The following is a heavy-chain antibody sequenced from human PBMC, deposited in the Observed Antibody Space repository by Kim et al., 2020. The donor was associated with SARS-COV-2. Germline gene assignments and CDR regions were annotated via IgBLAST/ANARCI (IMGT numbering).Heavy chain of an antibody. Sequence: SETLSLTCAVYGGSFSGYYWSWIRQPPGKGLEWIGEINHSGSTNYNPSLKSRVTISVDTSKNQFSLKLSSVTAADTAVYYCARESKYIVGSSYDFWSGYYDHYYMDVWGKGTTVTVSS. V-gene: IGHV4-34*01. D-gene: IGHD3-3*01. CDR1: GGSFSGYY. J-gene: IGHJ6*03. CDR3: ARESKYIVGSSYDFWSGYYDHYYMDV. CDR2: INHSGST.